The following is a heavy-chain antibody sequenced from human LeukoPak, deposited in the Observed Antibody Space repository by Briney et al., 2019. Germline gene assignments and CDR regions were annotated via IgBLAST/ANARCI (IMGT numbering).Heavy chain of an antibody. CDR1: GGSMNNYY. V-gene: IGHV3-23*01. J-gene: IGHJ4*02. CDR3: AKDAPDSWSGYPALRDNY. Sequence: ETLSLTCTVSGGSMNNYYWSWVRQAPGKGLEWVSAISGSGGSTYYADSVKGRFTISRDNSKNTLYLQMNSLRAEDTAVYYCAKDAPDSWSGYPALRDNYWGQGTLVTVSS. CDR2: ISGSGGST. D-gene: IGHD3-3*01.